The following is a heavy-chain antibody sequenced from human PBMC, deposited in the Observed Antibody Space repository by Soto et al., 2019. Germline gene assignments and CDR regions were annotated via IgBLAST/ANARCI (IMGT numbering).Heavy chain of an antibody. CDR1: GITFSSYA. V-gene: IGHV3-30-3*01. Sequence: QVQVVESGGGVVQPGRSLRLSCAVSGITFSSYALHWVRQVPGKGLEWVAIVSYDGSYISYTDSVRGRFTISRDNSKNTLYLQMNSLRPEYTAVYYCARDRYSSGWGDAFDIWCQGTMVTVSS. D-gene: IGHD6-19*01. CDR2: VSYDGSYI. CDR3: ARDRYSSGWGDAFDI. J-gene: IGHJ3*02.